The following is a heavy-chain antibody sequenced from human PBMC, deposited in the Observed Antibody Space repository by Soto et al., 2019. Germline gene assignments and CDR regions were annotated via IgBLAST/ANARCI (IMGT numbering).Heavy chain of an antibody. CDR2: IYYSGST. CDR1: GGSISSSSYY. D-gene: IGHD5-12*01. V-gene: IGHV4-39*01. Sequence: SETLSLTCTVSGGSISSSSYYWGWIRQPPGKGLEWIGSIYYSGSTYYNPSLKSRVTISVDTSKNQFSLKLSSVTAADTAVYYCARLRWLQFESNFDYWGQGTLVTVSS. CDR3: ARLRWLQFESNFDY. J-gene: IGHJ4*02.